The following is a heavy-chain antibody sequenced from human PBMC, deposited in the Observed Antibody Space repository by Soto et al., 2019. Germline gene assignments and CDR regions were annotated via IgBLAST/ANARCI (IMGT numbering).Heavy chain of an antibody. Sequence: GRSLRLSCAASGFTFDDYAMHWVRQAPGKGLEWVSGISWNSGSIGYADSVKGRFTISRDNAKNSLYLQMNSLRAEDTALYYCAKDMEAAAGPVDYWAQGTLVNVSS. V-gene: IGHV3-9*01. D-gene: IGHD6-13*01. J-gene: IGHJ4*02. CDR2: ISWNSGSI. CDR3: AKDMEAAAGPVDY. CDR1: GFTFDDYA.